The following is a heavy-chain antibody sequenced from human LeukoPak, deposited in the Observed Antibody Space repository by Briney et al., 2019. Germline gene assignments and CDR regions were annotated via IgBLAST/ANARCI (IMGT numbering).Heavy chain of an antibody. CDR2: IYPGDSDT. CDR1: GYSFTSYW. Sequence: GESLKISCKGSGYSFTSYWIGWVRQMPGKGLEWMGIIYPGDSDTRYSPSFQGQVTISADKSISTAYLQWSSLKASDTAMYYCGSQTAAGTYYYYGMDVWGQGTTVTVSS. V-gene: IGHV5-51*01. J-gene: IGHJ6*02. D-gene: IGHD6-13*01. CDR3: GSQTAAGTYYYYGMDV.